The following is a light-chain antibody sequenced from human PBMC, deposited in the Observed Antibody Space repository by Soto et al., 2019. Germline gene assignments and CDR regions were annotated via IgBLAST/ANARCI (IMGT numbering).Light chain of an antibody. CDR3: GTWDSSLSAR. J-gene: IGLJ2*01. Sequence: QSVLTQPPSVSAAPGQKVTISCSGSSSNIGNNYVSWYQQLPGTAPKLLIYENNKRPSGIPDRFSGSKSGTSATLGITGLQTGDEADYYCGTWDSSLSARFGGGTKVNVL. V-gene: IGLV1-51*02. CDR1: SSNIGNNY. CDR2: ENN.